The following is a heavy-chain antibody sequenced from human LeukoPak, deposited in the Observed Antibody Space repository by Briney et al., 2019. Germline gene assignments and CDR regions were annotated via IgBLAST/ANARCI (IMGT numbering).Heavy chain of an antibody. CDR3: ARDRKVGATKGFDY. J-gene: IGHJ4*02. CDR2: ISSSSSTI. D-gene: IGHD1-26*01. V-gene: IGHV3-48*04. Sequence: GALRLSCAVSGFTFRSYSMNWVRQAPGKGLEWVSYISSSSSTIYYADSVKGRFTISRDNAKNSLYLQMNSLRAEDTAVYYCARDRKVGATKGFDYWGQGTLVTVSS. CDR1: GFTFRSYS.